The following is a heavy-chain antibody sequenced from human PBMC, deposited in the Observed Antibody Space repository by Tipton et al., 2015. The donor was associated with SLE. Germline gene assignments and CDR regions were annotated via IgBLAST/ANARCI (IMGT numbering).Heavy chain of an antibody. Sequence: TLSLTCAVYGGSFSGYYWSWIRQPPGKGLEWIGEINHSGSTNYNPSLKSRVTISVDTSRNQLSLNLNSVTAADTAVYYCAGHSGVAAAGPSFHLVNWGQGTLVTVSS. CDR2: INHSGST. J-gene: IGHJ4*02. V-gene: IGHV4-34*01. CDR3: AGHSGVAAAGPSFHLVN. CDR1: GGSFSGYY. D-gene: IGHD6-13*01.